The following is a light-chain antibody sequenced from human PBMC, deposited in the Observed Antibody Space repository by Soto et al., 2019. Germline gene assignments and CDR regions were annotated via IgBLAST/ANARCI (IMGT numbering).Light chain of an antibody. J-gene: IGKJ1*01. Sequence: IVVTQSPSALCWSPGERATRSCRASLSVSRNLAWYQQKPGQAPRLLIFDASTRATGIPARFSGSGSGTESTLTSASRQPADPAVHYCQQYTARPGTFPQGTKVDIK. CDR1: LSVSRN. V-gene: IGKV3-15*01. CDR3: QQYTARPGT. CDR2: DAS.